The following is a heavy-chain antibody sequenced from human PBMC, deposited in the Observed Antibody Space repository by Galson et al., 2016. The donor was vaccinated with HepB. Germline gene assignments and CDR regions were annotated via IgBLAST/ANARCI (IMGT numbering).Heavy chain of an antibody. CDR2: IWYDGSNT. J-gene: IGHJ5*02. CDR1: GFIFSSYG. V-gene: IGHV3-33*01. Sequence: SLRLSCAASGFIFSSYGMHWVRQAPGKGLEWVAYIWYDGSNTYYADSVKGRFTISGDNSKNTLYLQMNNLRAEDTAVYYCSREIFATRTISYRCDPWGQGTLVIVSS. D-gene: IGHD3-16*02. CDR3: SREIFATRTISYRCDP.